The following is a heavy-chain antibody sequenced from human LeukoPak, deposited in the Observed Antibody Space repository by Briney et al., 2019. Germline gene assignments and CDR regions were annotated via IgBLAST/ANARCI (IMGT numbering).Heavy chain of an antibody. Sequence: ASQTLSLTCTVSVGSISGGEYYCSWIRHPPGRGLEWIGYIYYSGSTYYNPSLKSRVTISVDTSKNQFSLKLSSVTAADTAVYYCARDSGYYDSSGYAPNFDYWGQGTLVTVS. V-gene: IGHV4-30-4*08. D-gene: IGHD3-22*01. CDR2: IYYSGST. CDR1: VGSISGGEYY. J-gene: IGHJ4*02. CDR3: ARDSGYYDSSGYAPNFDY.